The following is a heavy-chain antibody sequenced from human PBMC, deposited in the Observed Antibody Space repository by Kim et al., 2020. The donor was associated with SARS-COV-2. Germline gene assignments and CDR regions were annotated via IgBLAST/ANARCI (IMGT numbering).Heavy chain of an antibody. Sequence: ASVKVSCKASGYTFTSYAMNWVRQAPGQGLEWMGWINTNTGNPTYAQGFTGRFVFSLDTSVSTAYLQIRSLKAEDTAVYYCARRKQWLVYGVLWPYYNHGLDVWGQGTTVTVSS. CDR2: INTNTGNP. V-gene: IGHV7-4-1*02. J-gene: IGHJ6*02. D-gene: IGHD6-19*01. CDR3: ARRKQWLVYGVLWPYYNHGLDV. CDR1: GYTFTSYA.